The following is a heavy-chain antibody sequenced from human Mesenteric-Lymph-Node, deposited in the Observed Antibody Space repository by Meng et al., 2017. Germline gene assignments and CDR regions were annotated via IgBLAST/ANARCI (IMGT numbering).Heavy chain of an antibody. D-gene: IGHD4-11*01. V-gene: IGHV4-4*02. CDR1: GGSISSSNW. CDR2: IYHSGST. Sequence: SETLSLTCAVSGGSISSSNWWSWVRQPPGKGLEWIGEIYHSGSTNYNPSLKSRVTISVDKSKNQFSLKLSSVTAADTAVYYCAREYSNYVSAFDYWGQGTLVTVPQ. J-gene: IGHJ4*02. CDR3: AREYSNYVSAFDY.